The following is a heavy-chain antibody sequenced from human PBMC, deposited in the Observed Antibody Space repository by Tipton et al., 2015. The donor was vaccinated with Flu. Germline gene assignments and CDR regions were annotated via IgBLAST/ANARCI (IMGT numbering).Heavy chain of an antibody. V-gene: IGHV4-38-2*01. J-gene: IGHJ4*02. D-gene: IGHD3-10*02. Sequence: LRLSCAASGFTVSSSYMSWVRQAPGKGLEWIGTIYHSGTTYYNPSLKSRLTISVDTSKNQFSLRLSSVTAADTAVYYCARHTGDSVRGVIDYWGQGTLVTVSS. CDR2: IYHSGTT. CDR1: GFTVSSSY. CDR3: ARHTGDSVRGVIDY.